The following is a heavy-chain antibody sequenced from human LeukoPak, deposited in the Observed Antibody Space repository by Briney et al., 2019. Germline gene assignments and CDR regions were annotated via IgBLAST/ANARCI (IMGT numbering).Heavy chain of an antibody. CDR1: GFTFSSYD. CDR2: ITSTGSTV. CDR3: ARSPTLYNWFDP. J-gene: IGHJ5*02. V-gene: IGHV3-48*03. Sequence: PGGSLRLSCAGSGFTFSSYDMNWVRQAPGKGLEWVSYITSTGSTVYYADSVRGRFTISRDNAKNSLYLQMNSLRAEDTAVYYCARSPTLYNWFDPWGQGTLVTVSS.